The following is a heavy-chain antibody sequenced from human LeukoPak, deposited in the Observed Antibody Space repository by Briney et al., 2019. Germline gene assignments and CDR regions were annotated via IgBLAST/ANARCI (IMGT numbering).Heavy chain of an antibody. D-gene: IGHD1-7*01. CDR3: ARSLRTGTTLNFDY. J-gene: IGHJ4*02. Sequence: SETLSLTCAVYGGSFSGYYWSWIRQPPGEGLEWIGEINHSGSTNYNPSLKSRVTISVDTSKNQFSLKLSSVTAADTAVYYCARSLRTGTTLNFDYWGQGTLVTVSS. V-gene: IGHV4-34*01. CDR2: INHSGST. CDR1: GGSFSGYY.